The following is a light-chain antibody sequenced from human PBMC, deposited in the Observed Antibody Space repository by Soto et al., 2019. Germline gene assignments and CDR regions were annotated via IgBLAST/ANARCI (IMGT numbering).Light chain of an antibody. CDR1: SSDVGAYKY. Sequence: QSAPTQPPSASGSPGQSVTISCTGTSSDVGAYKYVSWYQQYPGKAPKLMIYEVTKRPSGVPDRFSGSKSGNTASLTVSGLQAEYEADYYCTSYVGNDIWVFGGGTKLTV. CDR2: EVT. J-gene: IGLJ3*02. CDR3: TSYVGNDIWV. V-gene: IGLV2-8*01.